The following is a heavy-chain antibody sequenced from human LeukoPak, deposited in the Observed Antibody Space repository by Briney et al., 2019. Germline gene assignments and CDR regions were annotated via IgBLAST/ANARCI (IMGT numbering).Heavy chain of an antibody. CDR1: GFTFSSYG. D-gene: IGHD6-13*01. CDR2: ISSSSSYI. J-gene: IGHJ3*02. Sequence: PGGSLRLSCAASGFTFSSYGMSWVRQAPGKGLEWVSSISSSSSYIYYADSVKGRFTISRDNAKNSLYLQMNSLRAEDTAVYYCARRAAAGTAGAFDIWGQGTMVTVSS. CDR3: ARRAAAGTAGAFDI. V-gene: IGHV3-21*01.